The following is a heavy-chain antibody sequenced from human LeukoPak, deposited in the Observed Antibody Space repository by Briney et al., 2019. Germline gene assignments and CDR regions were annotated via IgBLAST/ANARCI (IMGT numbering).Heavy chain of an antibody. CDR3: ARVHSTTWSGDY. CDR1: GYTFISQT. J-gene: IGHJ4*02. CDR2: INPGNGNT. Sequence: ASVKVSCKASGYTFISQTMHWVRQAPGQSLEWMGWINPGNGNTRYSQKFQGRVTTTTDTSASTAYMDLTSLTSGDTAVYYCARVHSTTWSGDYWGQGSLVTVSS. V-gene: IGHV1-3*01. D-gene: IGHD6-13*01.